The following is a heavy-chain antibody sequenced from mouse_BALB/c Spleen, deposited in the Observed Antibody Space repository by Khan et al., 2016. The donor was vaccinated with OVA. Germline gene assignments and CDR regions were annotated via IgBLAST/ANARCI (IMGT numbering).Heavy chain of an antibody. V-gene: IGHV3-2*02. CDR1: GYSITSGYG. J-gene: IGHJ2*01. CDR3: ARTARIKY. CDR2: ISYSGST. D-gene: IGHD1-2*01. Sequence: EVQLQESGPGLVKPSQSLSLTCTVTGYSITSGYGWNWIRQFPGNKMEWMGYISYSGSTNYNPSLKSRISITRDTSTNTFCLQLNYVTTEDTATYYCARTARIKYWGQGTTLTVSS.